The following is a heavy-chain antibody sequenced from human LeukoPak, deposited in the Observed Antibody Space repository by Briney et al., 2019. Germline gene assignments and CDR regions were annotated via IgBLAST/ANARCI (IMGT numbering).Heavy chain of an antibody. CDR1: GYTFTGYY. CDR2: INPNSGGT. J-gene: IGHJ4*02. CDR3: ARVHGSGSYLIVPYFDY. D-gene: IGHD3-10*01. V-gene: IGHV1-2*02. Sequence: GASVKVSCKASGYTFTGYYIHWVRQAPGQGLEWMGWINPNSGGTNYAQKFQDRVTMTRDTSISTAYMELSRLKSDDTAVYYCARVHGSGSYLIVPYFDYWGQGTLVTVSS.